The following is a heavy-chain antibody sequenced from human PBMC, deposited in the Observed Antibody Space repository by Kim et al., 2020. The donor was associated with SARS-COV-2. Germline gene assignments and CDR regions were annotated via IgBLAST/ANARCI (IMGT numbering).Heavy chain of an antibody. J-gene: IGHJ4*02. CDR3: AGDAN. CDR2: ISSSGST. V-gene: IGHV4-59*01. Sequence: ISSSGSTNYTPSLKSRVTISVDTSKTQFSLKLSSVTAADTAVYYCAGDANWGQGTLVTVSS.